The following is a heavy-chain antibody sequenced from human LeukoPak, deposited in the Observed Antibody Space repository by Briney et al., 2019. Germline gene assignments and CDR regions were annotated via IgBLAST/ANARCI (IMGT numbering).Heavy chain of an antibody. Sequence: GGSLRLSCAASGFTVSSNYMSWVRQAPGKGLEWVSVIYSGGSTYYADSVKGRFTISRDNSKNTLYLQMSSLRAEDTAVYYCARRGIAAAGFDYWGQGTLVTVSS. CDR3: ARRGIAAAGFDY. J-gene: IGHJ4*02. CDR2: IYSGGST. CDR1: GFTVSSNY. V-gene: IGHV3-66*04. D-gene: IGHD6-13*01.